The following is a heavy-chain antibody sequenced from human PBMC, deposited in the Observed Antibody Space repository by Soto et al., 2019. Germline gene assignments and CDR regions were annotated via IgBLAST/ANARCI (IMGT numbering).Heavy chain of an antibody. D-gene: IGHD5-12*01. CDR3: AKDRKMATIRYYYYGMDV. J-gene: IGHJ6*02. V-gene: IGHV3-30*02. CDR2: MYYDGSNE. Sequence: PGGSLRLSCAASGFTFSSYGMYWVRQAPGKGLEWVAFMYYDGSNEYYAESVKGRFTIFRDNSKDTVYLQMNSLRAEDTAVYYCAKDRKMATIRYYYYGMDVWGQGTTVTGSS. CDR1: GFTFSSYG.